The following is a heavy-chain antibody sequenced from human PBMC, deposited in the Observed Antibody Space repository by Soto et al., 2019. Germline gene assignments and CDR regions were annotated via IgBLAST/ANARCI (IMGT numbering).Heavy chain of an antibody. Sequence: QVQLVESGGGVVQPGRSLRLSCAAPGFIFSSHGMHWVRQAPGKGLEWVAVISYDGITKYYADPVKGRFTISRDNSKNTLYLQMNSLRAEDTAVYYCAKDLVAIPDYYGMDVWGQGTTVTVSS. D-gene: IGHD2-21*01. V-gene: IGHV3-30*18. J-gene: IGHJ6*02. CDR1: GFIFSSHG. CDR3: AKDLVAIPDYYGMDV. CDR2: ISYDGITK.